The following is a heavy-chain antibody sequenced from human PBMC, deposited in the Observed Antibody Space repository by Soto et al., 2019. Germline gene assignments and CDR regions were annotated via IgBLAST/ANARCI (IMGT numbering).Heavy chain of an antibody. V-gene: IGHV1-8*01. CDR2: MNPNSGNT. CDR1: GYTFTSYD. CDR3: ARRGTTVTHYYYYYGMDV. D-gene: IGHD4-17*01. J-gene: IGHJ6*02. Sequence: ASVKVSCKASGYTFTSYDIDWLRQATGQGLEWMGWMNPNSGNTGYAQKFQGRVTMTRNTSISTAYMELSSLRSEDTAVYYCARRGTTVTHYYYYYGMDVWGQGTTVTVSS.